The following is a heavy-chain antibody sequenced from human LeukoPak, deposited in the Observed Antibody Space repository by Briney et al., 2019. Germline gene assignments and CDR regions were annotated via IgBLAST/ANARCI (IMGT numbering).Heavy chain of an antibody. V-gene: IGHV4-59*01. D-gene: IGHD3-16*01. J-gene: IGHJ2*01. CDR1: GGSISSYY. CDR3: ARDLGITFGGAEPSGFDL. CDR2: IYYSGST. Sequence: SETLSLTCTVSGGSISSYYWSWIRQPPGKGLEWIGYIYYSGSTYYNPSLKSRVTISVDTSKNQFSLKLSSVTAADTAVYYCARDLGITFGGAEPSGFDLWGRGTLVTVSS.